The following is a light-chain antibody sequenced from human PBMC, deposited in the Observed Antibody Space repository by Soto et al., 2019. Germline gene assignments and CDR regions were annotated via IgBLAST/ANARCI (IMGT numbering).Light chain of an antibody. CDR2: GAS. Sequence: EIVMMPSPATPSVTTGERATLSCRASQSVSSNLAWYQQKPGQAPRLLIYGASTRATGIPARFSGSGSGTEFTLTISSLQSEDFAVYYCQQYNNWPPYTFGQGTKVDIK. CDR3: QQYNNWPPYT. CDR1: QSVSSN. J-gene: IGKJ2*01. V-gene: IGKV3-15*01.